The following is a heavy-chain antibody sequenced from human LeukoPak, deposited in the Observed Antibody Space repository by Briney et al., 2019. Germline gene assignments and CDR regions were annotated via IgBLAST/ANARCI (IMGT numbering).Heavy chain of an antibody. D-gene: IGHD6-6*01. J-gene: IGHJ4*02. CDR3: VRGGPLVREVLKEVFDY. V-gene: IGHV1-2*02. CDR1: GYSLTAYY. CDR2: INPNSGVT. Sequence: SVKVSCKTSGYSLTAYYLHWMRQAPGQGLEWMAWINPNSGVTDVAQKFQGRVTMTRDTSSSTVHMELSSLRSDDTAVYYCVRGGPLVREVLKEVFDYWGQGTLVTVSS.